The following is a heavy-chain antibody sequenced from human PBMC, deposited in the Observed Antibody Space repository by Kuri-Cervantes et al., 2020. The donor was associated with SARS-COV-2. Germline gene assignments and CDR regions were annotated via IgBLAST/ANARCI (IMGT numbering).Heavy chain of an antibody. CDR3: ARRRGGTDAFDI. CDR1: GYTFTSYD. J-gene: IGHJ3*02. Sequence: ASVKVSCKASGYTFTSYDIHWVRQATGQGLEWMGWMNPNSGNTGYAQKFQGRVTITRNTSISTAYMELSRLRSEDTAVYYCARRRGGTDAFDIWGQGTMVTVSS. V-gene: IGHV1-8*03. CDR2: MNPNSGNT. D-gene: IGHD3-16*01.